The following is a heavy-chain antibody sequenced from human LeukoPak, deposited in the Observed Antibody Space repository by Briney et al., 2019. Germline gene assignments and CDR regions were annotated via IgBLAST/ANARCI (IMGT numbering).Heavy chain of an antibody. J-gene: IGHJ6*03. Sequence: SETLSLTCTVSGGSISSYYWSWIRQPPGKGLEWIGYIYTCGSTNYNPSLKSRVTISVDTSKNQFSLKPSSVTAADTAVYYCARLKDVRVPNMDVWGKGTTVTVSS. CDR3: ARLKDVRVPNMDV. CDR2: IYTCGST. V-gene: IGHV4-4*09. D-gene: IGHD4/OR15-4a*01. CDR1: GGSISSYY.